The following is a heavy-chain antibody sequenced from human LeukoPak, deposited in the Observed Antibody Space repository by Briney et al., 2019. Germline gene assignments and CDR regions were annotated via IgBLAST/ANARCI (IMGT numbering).Heavy chain of an antibody. CDR2: IYYSGST. CDR3: ARGTVRFWVDY. D-gene: IGHD3-3*01. CDR1: GGSISSYY. Sequence: PSETLSLTCTVSGGSISSYYWSWIRQPPGKGLEWIGYIYYSGSTNYNPSLKSRVTISVDTSKNQFSLKLSSVTAADTAVYYCARGTVRFWVDYWGQGTLVTVSS. J-gene: IGHJ4*02. V-gene: IGHV4-59*01.